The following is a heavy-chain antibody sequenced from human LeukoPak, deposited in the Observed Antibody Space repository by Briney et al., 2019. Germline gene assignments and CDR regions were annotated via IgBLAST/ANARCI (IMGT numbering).Heavy chain of an antibody. J-gene: IGHJ5*02. V-gene: IGHV4-38-2*02. D-gene: IGHD5-12*01. CDR3: ARVIGVATVYNWFDP. Sequence: PSETLSLTCTVSGYSISSGYFWGWMRQPPGKGLEWIGSIYHSVTTHYNPSLKSRVTISLDTSKNQFSLKLTSVTAADTAVYYCARVIGVATVYNWFDPWGQGTLVTVSS. CDR1: GYSISSGYF. CDR2: IYHSVTT.